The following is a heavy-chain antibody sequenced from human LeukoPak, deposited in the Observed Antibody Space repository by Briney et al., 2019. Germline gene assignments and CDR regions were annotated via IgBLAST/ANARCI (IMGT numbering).Heavy chain of an antibody. J-gene: IGHJ1*01. CDR3: ARSSDSSSLQYFQH. V-gene: IGHV3-48*04. D-gene: IGHD6-6*01. Sequence: GGSLRLSCAASGFTFSIYSMNWVRQAPGKGLEWVSSISISGSTIYYADSVEGRFTISRDNAKNSLYLQMNSLRAEDTAVYYCARSSDSSSLQYFQHWGQGTLVTVSS. CDR1: GFTFSIYS. CDR2: ISISGSTI.